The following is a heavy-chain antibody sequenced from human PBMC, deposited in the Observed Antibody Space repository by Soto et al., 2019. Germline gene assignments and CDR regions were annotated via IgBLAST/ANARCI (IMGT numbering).Heavy chain of an antibody. CDR2: IYNSGST. CDR3: ARGQSNFYGYYFDY. CDR1: GGSINNYY. V-gene: IGHV4-59*01. D-gene: IGHD3-22*01. J-gene: IGHJ4*02. Sequence: ETLALTCTVSGGSINNYYWTWIRQPPGKGLEWIGYIYNSGSTKYPPSLKSRVTISVDTSKNHFSLKVGPVTAADTAVYYCARGQSNFYGYYFDYWGQGTLVTVSS.